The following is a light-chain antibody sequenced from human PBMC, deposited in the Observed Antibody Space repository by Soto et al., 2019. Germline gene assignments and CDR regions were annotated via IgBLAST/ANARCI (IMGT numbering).Light chain of an antibody. V-gene: IGKV3-11*01. J-gene: IGKJ1*01. Sequence: TQALATLSVYPGVGATRSCRASQSVSSYLAWYQQKPGQAPRLLIYDASNRATGIPVRFSGSGSGTDYTLTITTLDSEDFAVSFCQQRSNWPGTFGQGTKVDIK. CDR1: QSVSSY. CDR3: QQRSNWPGT. CDR2: DAS.